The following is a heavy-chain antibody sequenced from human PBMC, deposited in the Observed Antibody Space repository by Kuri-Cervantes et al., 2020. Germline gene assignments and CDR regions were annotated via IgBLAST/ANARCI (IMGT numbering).Heavy chain of an antibody. J-gene: IGHJ5*02. V-gene: IGHV4-39*02. CDR3: ARTFSTVTTTDWFDP. Sequence: SETLSLTCAVSGGSITSSSYYWGWIRQPPGKGQEWIGSIYYSGSTYYNPSLKSRVTISVDMPKNHFSLKLSPVTAADAAVYYCARTFSTVTTTDWFDPWGQGTLVTVSS. CDR1: GGSITSSSYY. CDR2: IYYSGST. D-gene: IGHD4-17*01.